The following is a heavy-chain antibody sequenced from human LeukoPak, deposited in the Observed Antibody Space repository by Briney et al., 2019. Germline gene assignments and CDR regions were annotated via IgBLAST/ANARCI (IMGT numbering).Heavy chain of an antibody. CDR2: IIPIFGTA. CDR3: ARDRFSRDDSSGYEGFAFDI. V-gene: IGHV1-69*13. D-gene: IGHD3-22*01. Sequence: SVKVSCKASGGTFSSYAISWVRQAPGQGLEWMGGIIPIFGTANYAQKFQGRVTITADESTSTAYMELSSLRSEDTAVYYCARDRFSRDDSSGYEGFAFDIWGQGQWSPSLQ. J-gene: IGHJ3*02. CDR1: GGTFSSYA.